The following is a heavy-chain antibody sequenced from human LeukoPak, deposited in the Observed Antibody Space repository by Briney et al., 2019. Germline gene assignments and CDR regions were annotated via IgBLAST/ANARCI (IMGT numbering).Heavy chain of an antibody. Sequence: PGGSLRLSCAASGFTFSSYEMNWVRQAPGKGLEWVSYISSSGSTIYYADSVKGRFTISRDNSKNTLYLQMNSLRAEDTAVYYCAKDEYYYGHFGFDPWGQGTLVTVSS. CDR3: AKDEYYYGHFGFDP. V-gene: IGHV3-48*03. J-gene: IGHJ5*02. CDR1: GFTFSSYE. CDR2: ISSSGSTI. D-gene: IGHD3-10*01.